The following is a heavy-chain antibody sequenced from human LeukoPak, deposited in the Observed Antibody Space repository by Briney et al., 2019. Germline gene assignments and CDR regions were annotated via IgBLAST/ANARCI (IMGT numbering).Heavy chain of an antibody. CDR3: EINYGDYGDY. CDR1: GGTFSSYA. V-gene: IGHV1-69*13. CDR2: IIPIFGTA. Sequence: SVKVSCKASGGTFSSYAISWVRQAPGQGLEWMGGIIPIFGTANYAQKFQGRVTITADESTSTAYMELSRLRSDDTAVYYCEINYGDYGDYWGQGTLVTVSS. D-gene: IGHD4-17*01. J-gene: IGHJ4*02.